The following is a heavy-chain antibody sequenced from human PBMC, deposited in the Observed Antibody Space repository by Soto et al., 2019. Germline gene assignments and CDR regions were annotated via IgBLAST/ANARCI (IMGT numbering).Heavy chain of an antibody. CDR1: GGTFSSYA. CDR2: IIPIFGTA. D-gene: IGHD3-10*01. J-gene: IGHJ4*02. CDR3: ARESDYYGSGGIDY. V-gene: IGHV1-69*01. Sequence: QVQLVQSGAEVKKPGSSVKVSCKASGGTFSSYAISWVRQAPRQGLEWMGGIIPIFGTANYAQKFQGRVTITADESTSTAYMELSSLRSEDTAVYYCARESDYYGSGGIDYWGQGTLVTVSS.